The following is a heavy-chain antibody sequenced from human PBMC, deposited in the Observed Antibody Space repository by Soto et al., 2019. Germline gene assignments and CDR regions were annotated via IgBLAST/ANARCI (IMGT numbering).Heavy chain of an antibody. CDR3: AKGSRASSSWYYFDY. J-gene: IGHJ4*02. D-gene: IGHD6-13*01. V-gene: IGHV3-23*01. CDR1: GFTFSSYA. CDR2: ISGSGGST. Sequence: GGSLRLSCAASGFTFSSYAMSWVRQAPGKGLEWVSGISGSGGSTYYADSVKGRFTISRDNSKNTLYLQMNSLRAEDTAVHYCAKGSRASSSWYYFDYWGQGTLVTVSS.